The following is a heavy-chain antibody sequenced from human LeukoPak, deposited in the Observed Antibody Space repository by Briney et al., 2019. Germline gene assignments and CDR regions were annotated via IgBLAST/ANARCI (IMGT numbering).Heavy chain of an antibody. CDR3: ARDNPWFGEPRAFDY. V-gene: IGHV4-38-2*01. CDR1: GYSISSGYY. CDR2: IYHSRNT. D-gene: IGHD3-10*01. Sequence: SETLSLTCAVSGYSISSGYYWGWIRQPPGKGLEWIGTIYHSRNTYYNPSLKSRVIISVDTSKNQFSLKLSSVTAADTAVYYCARDNPWFGEPRAFDYWGQGTLVTVSS. J-gene: IGHJ4*02.